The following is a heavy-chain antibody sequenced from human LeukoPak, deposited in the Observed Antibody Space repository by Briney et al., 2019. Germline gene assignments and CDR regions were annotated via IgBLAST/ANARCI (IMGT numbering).Heavy chain of an antibody. CDR1: GFTFDDYA. V-gene: IGHV3-9*01. CDR2: ISWNSGSI. D-gene: IGHD1-26*01. CDR3: AKDTSWELLPTLFDY. Sequence: GRSLRLSCAASGFTFDDYAMHWVRQGPGKGLDWVSGISWNSGSIGYADSVKGRFTISRDNAKNSLYLQMNSLRAEDTALYYCAKDTSWELLPTLFDYWGQGTLVTVSS. J-gene: IGHJ4*02.